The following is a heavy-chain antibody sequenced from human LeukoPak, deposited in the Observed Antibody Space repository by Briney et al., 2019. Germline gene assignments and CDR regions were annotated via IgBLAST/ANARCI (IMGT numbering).Heavy chain of an antibody. CDR2: ISSSSSTI. D-gene: IGHD6-19*01. J-gene: IGHJ5*02. Sequence: GGSLRLSCAASGFTFSSYSMNWVRQAPGKGLEWVSYISSSSSTIYYADSVKGRFTISRDNAKNSLYLQMNSLRAEDTAVYHCARDGSSGWTYNWFDPWGQGTLVTVSS. V-gene: IGHV3-48*01. CDR3: ARDGSSGWTYNWFDP. CDR1: GFTFSSYS.